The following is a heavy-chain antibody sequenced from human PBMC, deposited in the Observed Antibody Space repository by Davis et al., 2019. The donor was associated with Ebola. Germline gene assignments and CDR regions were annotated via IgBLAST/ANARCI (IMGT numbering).Heavy chain of an antibody. D-gene: IGHD2-2*01. J-gene: IGHJ6*02. CDR2: IYYSGST. Sequence: SETLSLTCAVYGGSFSSYYWSWIRQPPGKGLEWIGYIYYSGSTNYNPSLKSRVTISVDTSKNQFSLKLSSVTAADTAVYYCARHDVVPAASHYYGMDVWGQGTTVTVSS. CDR1: GGSFSSYY. V-gene: IGHV4-59*08. CDR3: ARHDVVPAASHYYGMDV.